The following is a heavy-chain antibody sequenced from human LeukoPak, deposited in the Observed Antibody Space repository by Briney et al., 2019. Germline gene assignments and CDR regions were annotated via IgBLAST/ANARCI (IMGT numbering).Heavy chain of an antibody. D-gene: IGHD2-8*02. V-gene: IGHV3-11*01. Sequence: GGSLRLSCVASGFTFSDYYMSWIRQAPGKGLEWVSYISSSGSARYYTGSVKGRFTISRDNAKNSLYLQMNSLRAEDTAVYYCAREGSSPTGVHYWGQGTLVTVSS. CDR1: GFTFSDYY. CDR2: ISSSGSAR. J-gene: IGHJ4*02. CDR3: AREGSSPTGVHY.